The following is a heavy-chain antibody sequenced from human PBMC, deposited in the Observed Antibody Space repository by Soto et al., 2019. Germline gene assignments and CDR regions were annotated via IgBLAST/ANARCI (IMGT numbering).Heavy chain of an antibody. Sequence: QVQLVESGGGVVQPGRSLRLSCAASGFTFSTHAMHWVRQAPGKGLECVAIVSFDGSNKYYADSVKGRFTISRDNSKNTLYLQMSGLTPEDTAVYYCARDQSRGRVLFYYMDVWGRGTTVTVSS. CDR3: ARDQSRGRVLFYYMDV. CDR1: GFTFSTHA. CDR2: VSFDGSNK. J-gene: IGHJ6*03. D-gene: IGHD2-21*01. V-gene: IGHV3-30-3*01.